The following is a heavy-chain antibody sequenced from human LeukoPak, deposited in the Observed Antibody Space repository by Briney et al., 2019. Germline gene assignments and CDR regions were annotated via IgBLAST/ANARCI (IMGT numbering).Heavy chain of an antibody. J-gene: IGHJ4*02. D-gene: IGHD6-13*01. CDR1: GYSFTTYW. CDR2: IHLRDYYQ. V-gene: IGHV5-10-1*01. Sequence: GEALKISCKASGYSFTTYWISWVRQMPGKGREWRRLIHLRDYYQHHRLPFQAHVPISADNHFSTPYLAWTSLKASDTPMYYCARHAKADASSCDYWGQGTLVTVSS. CDR3: ARHAKADASSCDY.